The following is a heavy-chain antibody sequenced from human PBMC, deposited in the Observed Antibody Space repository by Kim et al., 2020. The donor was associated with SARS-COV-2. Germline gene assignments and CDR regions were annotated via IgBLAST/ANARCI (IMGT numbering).Heavy chain of an antibody. CDR1: GGSISSGSYY. CDR3: ARDPLAASAGYSSGWSSPDYYGMDV. CDR2: IYTSGST. Sequence: SETLSLTCTVSGGSISSGSYYWSWIRQPAGKGLEWIGRIYTSGSTNYNPSLKSRVTISVDTSKNQFSLKLSSVTAADTAVYYCARDPLAASAGYSSGWSSPDYYGMDVWGQGTTVTVSS. V-gene: IGHV4-61*02. J-gene: IGHJ6*02. D-gene: IGHD6-19*01.